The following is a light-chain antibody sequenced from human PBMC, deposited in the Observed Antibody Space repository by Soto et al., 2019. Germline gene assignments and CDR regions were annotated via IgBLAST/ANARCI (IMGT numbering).Light chain of an antibody. V-gene: IGKV3-20*01. CDR1: QSVSIY. J-gene: IGKJ4*01. CDR3: QQFSSYPLT. CDR2: GAS. Sequence: EIVLTQSPGTLSLSPGERATLSCRASQSVSIYLAWYQQKPGQAPTLLMSGASNRASGVPVRFSGSGSGTDFTLTISSLEPEDFAVYYCQQFSSYPLTFGGGTKVDIK.